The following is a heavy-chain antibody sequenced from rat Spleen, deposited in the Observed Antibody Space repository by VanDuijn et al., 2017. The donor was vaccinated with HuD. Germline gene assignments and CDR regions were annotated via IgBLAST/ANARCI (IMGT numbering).Heavy chain of an antibody. D-gene: IGHD5-1*01. CDR1: GFTFSNSG. V-gene: IGHV5S13*01. CDR3: TRNWDY. J-gene: IGHJ2*01. Sequence: EVQLVESGGGIVQPGRSLQLSCAASGFTFSNSGIHWIRQTPGKGLEWVASISTGGGNTYYRDSVKGRFTISRDNAKSTLYLQMDSLRSEDTATYYCTRNWDYWGQGVMVTVSS. CDR2: ISTGGGNT.